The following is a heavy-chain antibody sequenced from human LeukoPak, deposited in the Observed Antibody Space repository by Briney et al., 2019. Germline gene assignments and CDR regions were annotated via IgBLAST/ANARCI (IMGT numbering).Heavy chain of an antibody. D-gene: IGHD2-8*01. CDR1: GFTFSKYT. V-gene: IGHV3-23*01. Sequence: QPGGSLGLSCVASGFTFSKYTMSWVRQAPGKGLEWVSGISGSGASTYSADFVKGRFTISRDTSKNTLYLQLNSLRAEDTAVYYCAKGGVSYTYYFDCWGQGTLVTVSS. CDR3: AKGGVSYTYYFDC. J-gene: IGHJ4*02. CDR2: ISGSGAST.